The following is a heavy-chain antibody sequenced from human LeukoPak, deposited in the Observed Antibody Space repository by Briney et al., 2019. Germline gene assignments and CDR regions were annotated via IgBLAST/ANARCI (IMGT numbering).Heavy chain of an antibody. CDR3: ARSAYSSSIDY. CDR2: IYYAGTT. V-gene: IGHV4-59*08. Sequence: SETLSLTCSVSGCSIITYYWSWIRQPAGEGLEWIGNIYYAGTTDYNPPLRSPVTISVDTPKNQFSLKVSSVTAADKAVKYCARSAYSSSIDYWGQGTLVTVSS. CDR1: GCSIITYY. J-gene: IGHJ4*02. D-gene: IGHD6-13*01.